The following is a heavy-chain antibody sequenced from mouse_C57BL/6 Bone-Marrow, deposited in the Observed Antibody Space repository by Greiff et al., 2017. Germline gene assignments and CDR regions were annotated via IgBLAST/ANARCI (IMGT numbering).Heavy chain of an antibody. J-gene: IGHJ4*01. CDR3: ARDYDYDVRGRRAMDY. V-gene: IGHV5S21*01. CDR1: GFTFSSYA. Sequence: EVQLQQSGEGLVKPGGSLKLSCAASGFTFSSYAMSWVRQTPEKRLEWVAYISSGGDYIYYADTVKGRFTISRDNARNTLYLQMSSLKSEDTAMYYCARDYDYDVRGRRAMDYWGQGTSVTVSS. CDR2: ISSGGDYI. D-gene: IGHD2-4*01.